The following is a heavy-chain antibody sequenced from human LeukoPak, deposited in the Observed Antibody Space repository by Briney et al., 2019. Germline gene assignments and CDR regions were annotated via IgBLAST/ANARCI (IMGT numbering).Heavy chain of an antibody. D-gene: IGHD1-26*01. J-gene: IGHJ4*02. CDR3: ARDVGAIDY. Sequence: GGSLRLSCAASGFTFSSYGMHWVRQAPGKGLEWVAVIWYDGNYQYYADSVKGRFTISRDYSKNTLYLQMNSLSAEDTAVYYCARDVGAIDYWGQGTLVTVSS. CDR1: GFTFSSYG. V-gene: IGHV3-33*01. CDR2: IWYDGNYQ.